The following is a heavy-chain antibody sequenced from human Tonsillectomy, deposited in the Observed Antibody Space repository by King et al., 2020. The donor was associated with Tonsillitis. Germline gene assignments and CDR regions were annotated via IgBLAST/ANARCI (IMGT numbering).Heavy chain of an antibody. V-gene: IGHV4-34*01. J-gene: IGHJ4*02. CDR1: GESFSGYY. CDR3: ARGDLIAATG. CDR2: INHSGST. D-gene: IGHD6-13*01. Sequence: VQLQQWGAGLLKPSETLSLTCAVYGESFSGYYWSWIRQPPGQGLEWIGEINHSGSTNYNPSLKSRVTIAVDTSKNQFSLKLGPVTAADTAVYYCARGDLIAATGWGQGTLVTVSS.